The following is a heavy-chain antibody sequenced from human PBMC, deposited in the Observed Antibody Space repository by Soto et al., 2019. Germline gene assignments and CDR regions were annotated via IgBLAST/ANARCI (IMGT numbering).Heavy chain of an antibody. D-gene: IGHD1-7*01. J-gene: IGHJ5*02. CDR3: ARANYRNKKYNWFDP. V-gene: IGHV4-59*01. Sequence: SETLSLTCTVSGGSISSYYWSWIRQPPGKGLEWIGYIYYSGSTNYNPSLKSRATISVDTSKNQFSLKLSSVTAADTAVYYCARANYRNKKYNWFDPWGQGTLVTVSS. CDR2: IYYSGST. CDR1: GGSISSYY.